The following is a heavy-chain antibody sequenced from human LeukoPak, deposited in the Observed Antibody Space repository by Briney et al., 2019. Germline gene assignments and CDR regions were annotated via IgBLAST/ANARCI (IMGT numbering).Heavy chain of an antibody. CDR1: GGSISSDY. CDR3: ARIVGASDY. CDR2: IYYSGST. D-gene: IGHD1-26*01. Sequence: SETLSLTCTVSGGSISSDYWSWIRQPPGKGLEWIGSIYYSGSTYYNPSLKSRVTISVDTSKNQFSLKLSSVTAADTAVYYCARIVGASDYWGQGTLVTVSS. J-gene: IGHJ4*02. V-gene: IGHV4-39*01.